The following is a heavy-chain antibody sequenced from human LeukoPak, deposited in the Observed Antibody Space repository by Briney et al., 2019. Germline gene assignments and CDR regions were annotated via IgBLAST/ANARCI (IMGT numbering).Heavy chain of an antibody. V-gene: IGHV1-18*01. CDR2: IGTYDGHT. D-gene: IGHD3-22*01. Sequence: ASVKVSCKTSGYSFTDHIIAWVRQAPGQGLEWLGWIGTYDGHTNYAQKVQGRVTMTTDTSATTAYLELRSLTSDDTAPYYCARLMDNNYDGSAFDYWGQGTLVTVSS. J-gene: IGHJ4*02. CDR3: ARLMDNNYDGSAFDY. CDR1: GYSFTDHI.